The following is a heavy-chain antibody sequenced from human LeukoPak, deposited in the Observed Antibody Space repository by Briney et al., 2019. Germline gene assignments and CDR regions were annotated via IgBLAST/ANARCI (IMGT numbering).Heavy chain of an antibody. V-gene: IGHV4-59*12. J-gene: IGHJ5*02. Sequence: SETLSLTCTVSGGSISSYYWSWIRQPPGKGLEWIGYIYYSGSTNYNPSLKSRVTISIDKSKIQSSLKLTSVTAADTAVYYCARDYGDYGGWFDPWGQGTLVIVSS. CDR2: IYYSGST. CDR3: ARDYGDYGGWFDP. CDR1: GGSISSYY. D-gene: IGHD4-17*01.